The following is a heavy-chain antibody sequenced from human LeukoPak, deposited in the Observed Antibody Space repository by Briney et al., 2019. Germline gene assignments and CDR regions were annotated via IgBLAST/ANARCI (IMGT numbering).Heavy chain of an antibody. V-gene: IGHV4-59*01. CDR1: GGSIGNYY. Sequence: SETLSLTCTVSGGSIGNYYWNWIRQPPGKGLEWIGYIYYSGSTNYNPSLKSRVTIAADTSKNEFFLKLSSVTAADTAVYYCARAGRTSLYNHHYMDVWGKGTTVIVSS. CDR3: ARAGRTSLYNHHYMDV. CDR2: IYYSGST. J-gene: IGHJ6*03. D-gene: IGHD2-2*01.